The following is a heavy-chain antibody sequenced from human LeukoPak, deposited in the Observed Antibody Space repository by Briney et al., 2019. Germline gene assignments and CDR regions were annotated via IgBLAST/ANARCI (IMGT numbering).Heavy chain of an antibody. CDR3: ARDSYYDILTGYYPFDAFDI. Sequence: HPGGSLRLSCAASGFTFSSYSMNWVRQAPGKGLEWVSYISSSSTIYYADSVKGRFTISRDNAKNSLYLQMNSLRDEDTAVYYCARDSYYDILTGYYPFDAFDIWGQGTMVTVSS. CDR1: GFTFSSYS. J-gene: IGHJ3*02. D-gene: IGHD3-9*01. CDR2: ISSSSTI. V-gene: IGHV3-48*02.